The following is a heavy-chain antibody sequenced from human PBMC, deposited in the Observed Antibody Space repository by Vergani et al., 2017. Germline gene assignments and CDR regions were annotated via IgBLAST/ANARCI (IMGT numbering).Heavy chain of an antibody. CDR1: GFTFSSYG. J-gene: IGHJ4*02. CDR2: IWYDGSNK. Sequence: QVQLVESGGGVVQPGRSLRLSCAASGFTFSSYGMHWVRQAPGKGLEWVAVIWYDGSNKYYADSVKGRFTISRDNSKNTLYLQMNSLRAEDTAVYYCARDCVRRYYDFAASDYWGQGTLVTVSS. CDR3: ARDCVRRYYDFAASDY. D-gene: IGHD3-3*01. V-gene: IGHV3-33*01.